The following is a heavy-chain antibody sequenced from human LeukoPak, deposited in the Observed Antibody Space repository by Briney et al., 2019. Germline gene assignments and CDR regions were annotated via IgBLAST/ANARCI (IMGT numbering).Heavy chain of an antibody. CDR3: ARHTPSGWCYFDY. CDR2: IYYSGST. D-gene: IGHD6-19*01. J-gene: IGHJ4*02. Sequence: SETLSLTCTVSGGSISSSSYYWGWIRQPPGKGLEWIGGIYYSGSTYYNPSLKSRVTISVDTSKNQFSLKLSSVTAADTAVYYCARHTPSGWCYFDYWGQGTLVTVSS. CDR1: GGSISSSSYY. V-gene: IGHV4-39*01.